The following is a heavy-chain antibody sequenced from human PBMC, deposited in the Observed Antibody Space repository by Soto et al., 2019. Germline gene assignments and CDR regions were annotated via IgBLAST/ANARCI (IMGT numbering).Heavy chain of an antibody. CDR1: GYTFTGYY. V-gene: IGHV1-2*02. CDR2: VNPNSGGT. J-gene: IGHJ3*02. Sequence: QVQLVQSGAEVKKPGASVKVSCQASGYTFTGYYIHWVRQAPGQGLEWMAWVNPNSGGTKYTQKFQGRVTMTRDTSISTAYMELSRLRSDDTAVYDCARENDAVDIWGQGTMVTVSS. CDR3: ARENDAVDI.